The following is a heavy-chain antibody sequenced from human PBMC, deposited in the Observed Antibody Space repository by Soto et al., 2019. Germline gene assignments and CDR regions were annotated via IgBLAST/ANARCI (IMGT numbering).Heavy chain of an antibody. V-gene: IGHV4-59*02. CDR1: GGSVSRGY. D-gene: IGHD4-17*01. CDR2: FSYSGTP. Sequence: SETLSLTCSVSGGSVSRGYWSWIRQSPGKGLGWLGYFSYSGTPNYNPSLRSRASMSVDTSTNHLSLRLRSVTAADTAVYYCARGAGDYATPFGYWGQGSLVTVSS. CDR3: ARGAGDYATPFGY. J-gene: IGHJ4*02.